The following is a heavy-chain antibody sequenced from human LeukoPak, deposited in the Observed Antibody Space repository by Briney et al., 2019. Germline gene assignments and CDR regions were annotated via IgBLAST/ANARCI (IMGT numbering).Heavy chain of an antibody. CDR1: RFTFSSYS. CDR3: ARDPVVTSWYIYYYYYGMDV. J-gene: IGHJ6*02. D-gene: IGHD6-13*01. V-gene: IGHV3-7*01. Sequence: PGGSLRLSCAPSRFTFSSYSMSSVRQAPGHGLERVANIKQDGSEKYYVDSVKGRFTISRDNAKNSLYLQMNSLRAEDTAVYYCARDPVVTSWYIYYYYYGMDVWGQGTTVTVSS. CDR2: IKQDGSEK.